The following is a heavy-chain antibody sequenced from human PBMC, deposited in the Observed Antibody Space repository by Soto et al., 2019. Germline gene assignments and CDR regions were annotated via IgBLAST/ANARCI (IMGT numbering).Heavy chain of an antibody. J-gene: IGHJ3*02. CDR3: ARTMTTVTTDAFDI. CDR1: GFTFSSYW. CDR2: IKQDGSEK. Sequence: GGSQRLSCAASGFTFSSYWMSWVRQAPGKGLEWVANIKQDGSEKYYVDSVKGRFTISRDNAKNSLYLQMNSLRAEDTDVYYCARTMTTVTTDAFDIWGQGTMVTVSS. V-gene: IGHV3-7*01. D-gene: IGHD4-17*01.